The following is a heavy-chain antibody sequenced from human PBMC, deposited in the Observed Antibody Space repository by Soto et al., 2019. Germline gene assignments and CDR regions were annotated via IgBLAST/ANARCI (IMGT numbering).Heavy chain of an antibody. J-gene: IGHJ4*02. D-gene: IGHD6-6*01. V-gene: IGHV1-69*13. CDR1: GGTFSSYA. CDR2: ITPIFGTA. Sequence: GASVKVSCKASGGTFSSYAISWVRQAPGQGLEWMGGITPIFGTANYAQKFQGRVTITADESTSTAYMELSSLRSEDTAVYYCARVGQLVHAVDYWGQGTLVTVSS. CDR3: ARVGQLVHAVDY.